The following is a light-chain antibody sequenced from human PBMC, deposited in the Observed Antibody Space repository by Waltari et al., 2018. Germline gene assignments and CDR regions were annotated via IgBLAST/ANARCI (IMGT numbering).Light chain of an antibody. CDR2: TNN. Sequence: QSVLTQSPSASGTPGQRVTIPCSGSSPNIGSNTVNWYKQVPGTAPKLLISTNNQRPSGVPDRFSGSMSGTSSSLAISGLQSEDEADYFYAAWDDSLNGWVFGGGTKLSVL. CDR3: AAWDDSLNGWV. J-gene: IGLJ3*02. CDR1: SPNIGSNT. V-gene: IGLV1-44*01.